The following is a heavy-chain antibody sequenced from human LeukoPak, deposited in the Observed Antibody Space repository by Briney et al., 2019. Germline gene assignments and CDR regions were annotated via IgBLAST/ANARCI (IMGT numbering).Heavy chain of an antibody. D-gene: IGHD4-17*01. CDR2: IYTSGST. CDR3: ARGGMTTVTRGPLDY. J-gene: IGHJ4*02. CDR1: GGSISSGSYY. V-gene: IGHV4-61*02. Sequence: PSQTLSLTCTVSGGSISSGSYYWSWIRQPAGKGLEWIGRIYTSGSTNYNPSLKSRVTISVDTSKNQFSLKLSSVTAADTAVYYCARGGMTTVTRGPLDYWGQGTLVTVSS.